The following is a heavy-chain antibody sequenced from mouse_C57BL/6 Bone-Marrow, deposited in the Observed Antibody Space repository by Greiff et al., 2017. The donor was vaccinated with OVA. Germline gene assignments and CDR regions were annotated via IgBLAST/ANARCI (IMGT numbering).Heavy chain of an antibody. Sequence: QVQLQQSGAELARPGASVKLSCKASGYTFTSYGISWVKQRTGQGLEWIGEIYPRSGNTYYNEKFKGKATLTADKSSSTAYMELRSLTAEDSAVYFCARNYDGYSYYFDYWGQGTTLTVSS. CDR3: ARNYDGYSYYFDY. V-gene: IGHV1-81*01. CDR1: GYTFTSYG. D-gene: IGHD2-3*01. CDR2: IYPRSGNT. J-gene: IGHJ2*01.